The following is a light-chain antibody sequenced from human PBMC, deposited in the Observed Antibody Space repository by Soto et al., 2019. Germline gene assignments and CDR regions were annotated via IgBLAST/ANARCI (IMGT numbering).Light chain of an antibody. CDR2: EAS. Sequence: QSALTQPASVSGSPGQSITISCTGTTSDVGSHNFVSWYQQYPGKAPALLIYEASKRPSALSKPISGSKSGNTASLTISGLQAEDDADYCCCSLADGATCVCAGGTALAVL. J-gene: IGLJ3*02. CDR1: TSDVGSHNF. CDR3: CSLADGATCV. V-gene: IGLV2-23*01.